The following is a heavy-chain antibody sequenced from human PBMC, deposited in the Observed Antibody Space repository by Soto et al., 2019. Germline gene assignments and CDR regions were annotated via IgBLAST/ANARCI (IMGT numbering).Heavy chain of an antibody. CDR2: INGDNGNT. CDR3: ARVEGRTGGIHH. V-gene: IGHV1-3*01. J-gene: IGHJ1*01. CDR1: GYIFTGYA. D-gene: IGHD2-8*02. Sequence: QVQLVQSGAELKKPGASVKVSCKASGYIFTGYAMHWVRQAPGQRLEWMGWINGDNGNTKYSQKFQGRVTIIRDTSASTAYMELISLRSEYTAVYYCARVEGRTGGIHHWGQGTVVTVSS.